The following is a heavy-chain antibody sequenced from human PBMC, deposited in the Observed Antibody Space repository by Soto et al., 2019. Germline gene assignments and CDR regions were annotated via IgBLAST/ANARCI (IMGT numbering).Heavy chain of an antibody. CDR2: IWYDGSNK. CDR1: GFTFSSYG. D-gene: IGHD4-17*01. CDR3: VPGDYGGYWLDY. J-gene: IGHJ4*02. V-gene: IGHV3-33*01. Sequence: GGSLRLSCAASGFTFSSYGMHWVRQAPGKGLERVAVIWYDGSNKYYADSVKGRFTISRDNSKNTLYLQMNSLRAEDTAVYYCVPGDYGGYWLDYWGQGTLVTVSS.